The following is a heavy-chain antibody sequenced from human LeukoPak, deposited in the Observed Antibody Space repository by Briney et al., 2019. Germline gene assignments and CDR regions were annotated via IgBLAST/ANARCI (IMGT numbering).Heavy chain of an antibody. J-gene: IGHJ3*02. CDR2: ISGSGGST. V-gene: IGHV3-23*01. CDR3: ARDGPLYSSSWYPPAFDI. CDR1: GFTFSSYA. D-gene: IGHD6-13*01. Sequence: GGSLRLSCAASGFTFSSYAMSWVRQAPGKGLEWVSAISGSGGSTYYADSVKGRFTISRDNSKNTLYLQMNSLRAEDTAVYYCARDGPLYSSSWYPPAFDIWGQGTMVTVSS.